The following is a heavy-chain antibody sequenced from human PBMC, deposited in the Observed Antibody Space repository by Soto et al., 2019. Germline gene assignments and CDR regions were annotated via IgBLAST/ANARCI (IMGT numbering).Heavy chain of an antibody. V-gene: IGHV1-69*02. J-gene: IGHJ4*02. CDR1: GGTFSSYT. D-gene: IGHD5-18*01. CDR3: ASLSPFGYGNFDY. CDR2: IIPILGIA. Sequence: QVQLVQSGAEVKKPGSSVKVSCKASGGTFSSYTISGVRQAPGQGLEWMGRIIPILGIANYAQKFQGRVTITADKSTSTAYMELSSLRSEDTAVYYCASLSPFGYGNFDYWGQGTLVTVSS.